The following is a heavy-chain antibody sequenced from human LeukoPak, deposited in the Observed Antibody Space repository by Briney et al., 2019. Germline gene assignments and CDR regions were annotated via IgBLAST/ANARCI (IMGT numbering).Heavy chain of an antibody. CDR3: ARDAQRGFDYSNSLKY. CDR1: GFIFSHYD. D-gene: IGHD4-11*01. V-gene: IGHV3-33*01. Sequence: PGRSLRLSCVASGFIFSHYDMHWVRQAPGKGLEWVAVIWSDGSNRFYAGSVKGRFTISRDNSQNTVFLQMNSLRAEDTAMYYCARDAQRGFDYSNSLKYWGHGILVTVSS. CDR2: IWSDGSNR. J-gene: IGHJ4*01.